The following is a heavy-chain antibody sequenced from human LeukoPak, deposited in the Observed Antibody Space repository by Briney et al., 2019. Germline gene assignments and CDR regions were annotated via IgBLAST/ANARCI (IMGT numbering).Heavy chain of an antibody. V-gene: IGHV3-30*18. CDR2: ISYDGSNK. CDR1: GFTFSSYG. Sequence: PGRSLRLSCAASGFTFSSYGMHWVRQAPGKGLERVAVISYDGSNKYYADSVKGRFTISRDNSKSKLYLQMNSLRAADTAAYYWPKDLGTNSGFTDYGGQGSLVTVS. D-gene: IGHD1-26*01. CDR3: PKDLGTNSGFTDY. J-gene: IGHJ4*02.